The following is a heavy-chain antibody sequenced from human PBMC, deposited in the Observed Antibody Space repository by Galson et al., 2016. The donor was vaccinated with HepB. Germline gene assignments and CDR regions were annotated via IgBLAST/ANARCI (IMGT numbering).Heavy chain of an antibody. CDR1: GFTFSDYY. Sequence: SLRLSCAASGFTFSDYYMTWIRQAPGKGLEWVSDISASDGTIYYADSVKGRFTISRDNGPNSLYLQMNSLRAEDTAVYYCARAGYCSSASCQYYYYGVDVWGQGTTVTVSS. CDR3: ARAGYCSSASCQYYYYGVDV. CDR2: ISASDGTI. D-gene: IGHD2-2*01. V-gene: IGHV3-11*01. J-gene: IGHJ6*02.